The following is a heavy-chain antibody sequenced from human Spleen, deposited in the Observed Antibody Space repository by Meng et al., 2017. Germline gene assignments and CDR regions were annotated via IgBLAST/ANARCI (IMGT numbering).Heavy chain of an antibody. Sequence: QGHPQPCAHALLKPPEPLPLTGAVYGGAFSCYYWIWIRHPPGKGLEWIGEINHSGSTNYNPSLESRATISVDTSQNNLSLKLSSVTAADSAVYYCARGPTTMAHDFDYWGQGTLVTVSS. D-gene: IGHD4-11*01. CDR3: ARGPTTMAHDFDY. CDR1: GGAFSCYY. V-gene: IGHV4-34*02. J-gene: IGHJ4*02. CDR2: INHSGST.